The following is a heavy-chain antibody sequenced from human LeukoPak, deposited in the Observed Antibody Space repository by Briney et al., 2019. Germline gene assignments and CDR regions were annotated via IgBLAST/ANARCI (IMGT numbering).Heavy chain of an antibody. CDR3: ARFGSMVRGVISSGYYYYGMDV. CDR2: INHSGST. CDR1: GGSFSGYY. V-gene: IGHV4-34*01. Sequence: SETLSLTCAVYGGSFSGYYWSWIRQPPGKGLEWIGEINHSGSTNYNPSLKSRVTISVDTSKNQFSLKLSSVTAADTAVYYCARFGSMVRGVISSGYYYYGMDVWGQGTTVTVSS. J-gene: IGHJ6*02. D-gene: IGHD3-10*01.